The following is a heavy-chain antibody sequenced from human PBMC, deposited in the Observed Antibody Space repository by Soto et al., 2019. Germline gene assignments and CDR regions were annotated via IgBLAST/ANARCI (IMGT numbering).Heavy chain of an antibody. CDR1: GGSISSGGYY. CDR3: ARDRVLTGRTGMDV. Sequence: SETLSLTCPVSGGSISSGGYYWSWIRQHPGKGLEWIGYIYYSGSTYYNPSLKSRVTISVDTSKNQFSLKLSSVTAADTAVYYCARDRVLTGRTGMDVWGQGTTVTVSS. CDR2: IYYSGST. J-gene: IGHJ6*02. V-gene: IGHV4-31*03. D-gene: IGHD3-9*01.